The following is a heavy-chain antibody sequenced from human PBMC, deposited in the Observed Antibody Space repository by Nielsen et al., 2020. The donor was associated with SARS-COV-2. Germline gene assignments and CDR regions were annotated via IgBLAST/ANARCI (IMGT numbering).Heavy chain of an antibody. D-gene: IGHD6-13*01. V-gene: IGHV1-18*01. CDR3: ARAFIEAAGGMDV. J-gene: IGHJ6*02. CDR2: ISAYNGNT. Sequence: ASVKVSCKASGYTFTSYGISWVRQAPGQGLEWMGWISAYNGNTNYAQKLQGRVTMTRDTSASTAYMELSSLRSEDTAVYYCARAFIEAAGGMDVWGQGTTVTVSS. CDR1: GYTFTSYG.